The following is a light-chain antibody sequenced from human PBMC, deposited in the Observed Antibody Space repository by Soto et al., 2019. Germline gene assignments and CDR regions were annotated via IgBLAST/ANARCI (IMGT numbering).Light chain of an antibody. CDR1: QSVSSSY. J-gene: IGKJ1*01. CDR3: QQYGSAPPWT. Sequence: EIVLTPSPGTLSLSPGERATLSCRSSQSVSSSYLAWYQQKPGQAPRLLIDGASSMATGIPDRFSGSGSGTDFTLTISRLEPEDFAVYYCQQYGSAPPWTFGQGTKVDIK. CDR2: GAS. V-gene: IGKV3-20*01.